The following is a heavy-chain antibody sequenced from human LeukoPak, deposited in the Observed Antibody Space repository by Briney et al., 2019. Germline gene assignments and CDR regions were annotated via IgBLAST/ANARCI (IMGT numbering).Heavy chain of an antibody. V-gene: IGHV3-74*01. CDR3: ARGSSGPYYYMDV. CDR2: INSDRSST. J-gene: IGHJ6*03. Sequence: PGGSLRLSCAASGFTFSSYWMHWVRQAPGKGLVWVSRINSDRSSTSYADSVKGRFTISRDNSKNTLYLQMNSLRAEDTAVYYCARGSSGPYYYMDVWGKGTTVTVSS. CDR1: GFTFSSYW. D-gene: IGHD3-16*02.